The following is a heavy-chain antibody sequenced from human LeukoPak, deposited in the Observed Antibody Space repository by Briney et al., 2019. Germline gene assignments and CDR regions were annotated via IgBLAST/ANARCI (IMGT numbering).Heavy chain of an antibody. V-gene: IGHV4-39*01. CDR1: GGSISSSSYY. D-gene: IGHD3-22*01. J-gene: IGHJ4*02. Sequence: MTSETLSLTCTVSGGSISSSSYYWGWIRQPPGKGLEWIGSTYYSGSTYYNPSLKSRVTISVDTSKNQFSLKLSSVTAADTAVYYCARHQGYYYDSSGFPDYWGQGTLVTVSS. CDR3: ARHQGYYYDSSGFPDY. CDR2: TYYSGST.